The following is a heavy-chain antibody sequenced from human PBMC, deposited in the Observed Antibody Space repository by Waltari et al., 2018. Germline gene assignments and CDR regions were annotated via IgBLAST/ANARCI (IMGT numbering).Heavy chain of an antibody. CDR1: GYSISSGYY. CDR3: AREVVGATTPLYYFDY. V-gene: IGHV4-38-2*02. J-gene: IGHJ4*02. D-gene: IGHD1-26*01. Sequence: QVQLQESGPGLVKPSETLSLTCTVSGYSISSGYYWGWIRQPPGKGLEWIGSIYHSGSTYYNPSLKSRVTISVDTSKNQFSLKLSSVTAADTAVYYCAREVVGATTPLYYFDYWGQGTLVTVSS. CDR2: IYHSGST.